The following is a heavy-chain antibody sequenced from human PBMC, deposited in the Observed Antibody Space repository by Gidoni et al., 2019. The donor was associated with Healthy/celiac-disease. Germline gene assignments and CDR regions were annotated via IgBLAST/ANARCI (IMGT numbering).Heavy chain of an antibody. CDR2: ISWNSGSI. CDR1: GFTLADYA. CDR3: AKDIIEEDYDFWRGYMDV. Sequence: EVQLVESGGGLVQPGRSLRLSCAASGFTLADYAMHWVRQAPGKGLEWVSGISWNSGSIGYADSVKGRFTISRDNAKNSLYLQMNSLRAEDTALYYCAKDIIEEDYDFWRGYMDVWGKGTTVTVSS. V-gene: IGHV3-9*01. D-gene: IGHD3-3*01. J-gene: IGHJ6*03.